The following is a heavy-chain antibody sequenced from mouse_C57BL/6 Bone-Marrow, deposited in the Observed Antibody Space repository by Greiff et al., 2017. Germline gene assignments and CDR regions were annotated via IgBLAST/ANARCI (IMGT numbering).Heavy chain of an antibody. CDR1: GFTFSSYG. CDR3: ARHYYGSRYYFDY. V-gene: IGHV5-6*01. CDR2: ISSGGSYT. J-gene: IGHJ2*01. Sequence: EVQRVESGGDLVKPGGSLKLSCAASGFTFSSYGMSWVRQTPDKRLEWVATISSGGSYTYYPDSVKGRFTISRDNAKNTLYLQMSSLKSEDTAMXYCARHYYGSRYYFDYWGQGTTLTVSS. D-gene: IGHD1-1*01.